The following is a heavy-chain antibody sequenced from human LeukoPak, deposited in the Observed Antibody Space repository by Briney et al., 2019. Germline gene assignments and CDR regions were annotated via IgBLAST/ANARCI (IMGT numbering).Heavy chain of an antibody. CDR3: ATVRVWGSYRYNWFDP. J-gene: IGHJ5*02. V-gene: IGHV1-24*01. Sequence: ASVKVSSKHSGYTLTELSMHWVRAAPGKRRWWVGGFDPEEGETISAQTFQGRVTMTKDTSTDTAYMELSSLRSEDTAVYYCATVRVWGSYRYNWFDPWGQGNLVTVSS. CDR2: FDPEEGET. D-gene: IGHD3-16*02. CDR1: GYTLTELS.